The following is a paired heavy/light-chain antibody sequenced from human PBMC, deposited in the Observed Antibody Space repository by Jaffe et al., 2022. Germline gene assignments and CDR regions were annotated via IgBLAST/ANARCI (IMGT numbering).Heavy chain of an antibody. CDR3: AKAPRVPGIDSSSPGDDAFDI. Sequence: QVQLVESGGGVVQPGRSLRLSCAASGFTFSSYGMHWVRQAPGKGLEWVAVISYDGSNKYYADSVKGRFTISRDNSKNTLYLQMNSLRAEDTAVYYCAKAPRVPGIDSSSPGDDAFDIWGQGTMVTVSS. CDR2: ISYDGSNK. V-gene: IGHV3-30*18. J-gene: IGHJ3*02. D-gene: IGHD6-6*01. CDR1: GFTFSSYG.
Light chain of an antibody. CDR3: CSYAGSSYV. Sequence: QSALTQPRSVSGSPGQSVTISCTGTSSDVGGYNYVSWYQQHPGKAPKLMIYDVSKRPSGVPDRFSGSKSGNTASLTISGLQAEDEADYYCCSYAGSSYVFGTGTKVTVL. V-gene: IGLV2-11*01. J-gene: IGLJ1*01. CDR2: DVS. CDR1: SSDVGGYNY.